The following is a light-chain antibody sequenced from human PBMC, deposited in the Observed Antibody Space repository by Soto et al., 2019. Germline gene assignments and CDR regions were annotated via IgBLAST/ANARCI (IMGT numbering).Light chain of an antibody. CDR1: QSISSW. V-gene: IGKV1-5*01. Sequence: DIQMTQSPSTLSASVGDRVTITCRASQSISSWLAWYQQKPGKAPKLLIYDASNLESGVPSRFSGSGSGTEFTLTISSLQPDDFATYYCQQYSYLYTFGQGTKVDIK. CDR2: DAS. CDR3: QQYSYLYT. J-gene: IGKJ2*01.